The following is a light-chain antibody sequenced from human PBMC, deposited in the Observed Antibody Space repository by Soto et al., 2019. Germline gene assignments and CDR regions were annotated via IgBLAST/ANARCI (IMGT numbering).Light chain of an antibody. J-gene: IGLJ2*01. CDR3: CSYASGSTEV. V-gene: IGLV2-14*03. CDR2: DVS. CDR1: SCDVGGCNY. Sequence: QSALTQPASVSGSPGQTITISCTGTSCDVGGCNYVSWYQQHPGKAPKLIISDVSNRPSGVANRFSGSKSGNTASLTISGLADEDADDYCCCSYASGSTEVFGAGTKVTVL.